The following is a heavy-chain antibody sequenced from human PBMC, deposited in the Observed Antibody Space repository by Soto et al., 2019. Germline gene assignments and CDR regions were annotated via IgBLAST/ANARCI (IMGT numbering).Heavy chain of an antibody. J-gene: IGHJ6*02. CDR3: ASPRELSYSYFYFFTLDV. CDR2: IIPIFNTA. D-gene: IGHD2-21*01. CDR1: GGTFSNYA. V-gene: IGHV1-69*06. Sequence: ASVKVSCKASGGTFSNYAISWVRQAPGQGLEWMGGIIPIFNTANYAQKFQGRVTITADKSTSTAYMELSSLSSDDTAVYYCASPRELSYSYFYFFTLDVWGQGTTVTVSS.